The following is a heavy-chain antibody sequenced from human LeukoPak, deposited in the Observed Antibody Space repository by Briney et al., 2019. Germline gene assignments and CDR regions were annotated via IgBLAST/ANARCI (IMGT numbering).Heavy chain of an antibody. J-gene: IGHJ4*02. D-gene: IGHD1-26*01. V-gene: IGHV3-48*03. CDR2: ISSSGSTI. Sequence: GGTLRLSCAASGFTFSSYEMNWVRQAPGKGLEWVSYISSSGSTIYYADSVKGRFTISRDNAKNSLYLQMNSLRAEDTAVYYCARALGRATNDYWGPGTLVTVSS. CDR1: GFTFSSYE. CDR3: ARALGRATNDY.